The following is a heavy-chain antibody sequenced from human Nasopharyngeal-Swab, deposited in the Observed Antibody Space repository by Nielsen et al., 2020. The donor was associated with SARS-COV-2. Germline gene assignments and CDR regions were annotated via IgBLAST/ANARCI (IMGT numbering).Heavy chain of an antibody. J-gene: IGHJ6*02. CDR3: AGDYDFRVDV. V-gene: IGHV3-74*03. D-gene: IGHD3-3*01. CDR2: IPTDGSET. Sequence: GESLKISCAASGFSFSAYVMHWVRQVAGEGLVWVARIPTDGSETLYADSVKGRFTISRDNAKNTVYLQMNSLRADDTAVYFCAGDYDFRVDVWGQGTTVTVSS. CDR1: GFSFSAYV.